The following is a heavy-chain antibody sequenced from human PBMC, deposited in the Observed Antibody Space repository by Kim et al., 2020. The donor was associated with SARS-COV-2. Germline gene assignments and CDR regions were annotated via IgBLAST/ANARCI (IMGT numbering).Heavy chain of an antibody. J-gene: IGHJ4*02. V-gene: IGHV3-21*01. CDR3: ARSGAGWAFRSLDY. CDR1: GFTFSSYS. D-gene: IGHD3-16*01. CDR2: ISSSSSYI. Sequence: GGSLRLSCAASGFTFSSYSMNWVRQAPGKGLEWVSSISSSSSYIYYADSVKGRFTISRDNAKNSLYLQMNSLRAEDTAVYYCARSGAGWAFRSLDYWGQGNLVTVSS.